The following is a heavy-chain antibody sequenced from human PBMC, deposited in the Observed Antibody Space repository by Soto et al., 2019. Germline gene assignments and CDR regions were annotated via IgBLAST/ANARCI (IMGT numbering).Heavy chain of an antibody. CDR2: ITSSGSTI. Sequence: QVQLVESGGGLVKPGGSLRLSCAASGFTFSDYYMSWIRQAPGKGLEWVSYITSSGSTIYYADSVKGRVTISRDNAKNSLYLHMNSLRAEDTAVYYCARDELNPLPDAAFDIWGQGTMVTVSS. D-gene: IGHD1-1*01. J-gene: IGHJ3*02. V-gene: IGHV3-11*01. CDR1: GFTFSDYY. CDR3: ARDELNPLPDAAFDI.